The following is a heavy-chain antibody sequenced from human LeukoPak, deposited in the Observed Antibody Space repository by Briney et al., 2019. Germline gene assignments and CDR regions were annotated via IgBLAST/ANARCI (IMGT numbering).Heavy chain of an antibody. CDR2: IYYSGST. Sequence: SETLSLTCTVSGGSVSSGSYYWSWIRQPPGKGLEWIGYIYYSGSTNYNPSLKSRVTISVDTSKNQFSLKLSSVTAADTAVYYCARDHEFDGMDVWGQGTTVTVSS. V-gene: IGHV4-61*01. CDR1: GGSVSSGSYY. J-gene: IGHJ6*02. CDR3: ARDHEFDGMDV. D-gene: IGHD3-10*01.